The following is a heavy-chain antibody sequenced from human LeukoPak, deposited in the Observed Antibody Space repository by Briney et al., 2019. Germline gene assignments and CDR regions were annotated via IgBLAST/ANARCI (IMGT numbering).Heavy chain of an antibody. D-gene: IGHD3-3*01. J-gene: IGHJ4*02. CDR2: ISGSGGST. V-gene: IGHV3-23*01. CDR1: GFTFSSYA. CDR3: AKSVFGVVTPFDY. Sequence: GESLKISCVASGFTFSSYAMSWVRQAPGKGLEWVSAISGSGGSTYYADSVKGRFTISRDNSKNTLYLQMNSLRAEDTAVYYCAKSVFGVVTPFDYWGQGTLVTVSS.